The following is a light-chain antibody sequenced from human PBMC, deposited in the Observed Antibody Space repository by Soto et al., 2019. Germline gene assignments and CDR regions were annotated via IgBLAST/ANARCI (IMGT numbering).Light chain of an antibody. CDR1: QSVRSNF. V-gene: IGKV3-20*01. J-gene: IGKJ3*01. CDR3: QQYGNSPLVN. Sequence: EIVLTQSPGTLSLSPGERATLSCRASQSVRSNFLACYQQKPGQAPRLLIYSASSRAAGIPDRFIGSGSGTDFNLTISTLEPEDFEVYYCQQYGNSPLVNLGPGTKVDIK. CDR2: SAS.